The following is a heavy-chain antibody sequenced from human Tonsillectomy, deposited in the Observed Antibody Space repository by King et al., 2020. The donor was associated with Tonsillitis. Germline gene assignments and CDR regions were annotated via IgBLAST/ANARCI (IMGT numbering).Heavy chain of an antibody. V-gene: IGHV3-49*03. CDR2: IRRKAYGGTT. CDR3: TREAYCGGDCYLFYY. Sequence: QLVQSGGGLVQPGRSLRLSCTASGFTFGDYAMSWFRQAPGKGLEWVGFIRRKAYGGTTEYAASVKGRFTIASDDSKSIAYLQLNSLKTEDTAVYYCTREAYCGGDCYLFYYWGQGTLVTVSS. D-gene: IGHD2-21*01. J-gene: IGHJ4*02. CDR1: GFTFGDYA.